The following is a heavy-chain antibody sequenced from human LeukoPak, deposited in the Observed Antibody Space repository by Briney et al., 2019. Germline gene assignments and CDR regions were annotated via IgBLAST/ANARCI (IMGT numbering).Heavy chain of an antibody. J-gene: IGHJ5*02. CDR2: IYYSGST. CDR1: GGSVSSGTYY. Sequence: SETLSLTCTVSGGSVSSGTYYWSWIRQPPGKGLEWIGYIYYSGSTNYNPSLKSRVTISVDTSKNQFSLKLSSVTAADTAVYYCARAYSSGSLFDPWGQGTLVTVSS. CDR3: ARAYSSGSLFDP. V-gene: IGHV4-61*01. D-gene: IGHD6-19*01.